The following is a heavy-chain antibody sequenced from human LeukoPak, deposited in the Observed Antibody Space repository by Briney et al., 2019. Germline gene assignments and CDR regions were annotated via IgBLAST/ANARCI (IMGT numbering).Heavy chain of an antibody. CDR2: ISYDGSNK. V-gene: IGHV3-30-3*01. CDR1: GFTFSSNT. CDR3: ARTLATVTNKVFDY. Sequence: PGGSLRLSCAASGFTFSSNTMHWVRQAPGEGLEWVAFISYDGSNKYYADSVMGRFTISRDNSKNTLYLQMNSLRAEDTAVYYCARTLATVTNKVFDYWGQGTLVTVSS. J-gene: IGHJ4*02. D-gene: IGHD4-17*01.